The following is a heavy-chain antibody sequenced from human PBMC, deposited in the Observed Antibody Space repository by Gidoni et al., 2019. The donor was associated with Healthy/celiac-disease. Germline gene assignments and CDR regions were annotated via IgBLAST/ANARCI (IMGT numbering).Heavy chain of an antibody. J-gene: IGHJ6*02. Sequence: QVQLQQSGPGLVKPSQTLSLTCAIPGDSVSSNSAAWNWITQSPSGGLEWLGRTYYRSKWYNDYAVSVKSRITINPDTSKNQFSLQLNSVTPEDTAVYYCAREYYYDSSGYYYVKFYYYGMDVWGQGTTVTVSS. CDR3: AREYYYDSSGYYYVKFYYYGMDV. D-gene: IGHD3-22*01. V-gene: IGHV6-1*01. CDR1: GDSVSSNSAA. CDR2: TYYRSKWYN.